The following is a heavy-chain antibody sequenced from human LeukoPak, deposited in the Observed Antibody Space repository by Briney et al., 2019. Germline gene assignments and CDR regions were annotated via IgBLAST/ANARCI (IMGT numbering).Heavy chain of an antibody. D-gene: IGHD1-26*01. V-gene: IGHV4-4*07. CDR3: ARERIVGATRGAGVYDAFDI. J-gene: IGHJ3*02. CDR2: IYTSGST. Sequence: SETLSLTCTVSGGSISTYYWTWIRQPPGKGLEWIGRIYTSGSTNYNPSLKSRVTMSVDTSKNQFSLKLSSVTAADTAVYYCARERIVGATRGAGVYDAFDIWGQGTMVTVSS. CDR1: GGSISTYY.